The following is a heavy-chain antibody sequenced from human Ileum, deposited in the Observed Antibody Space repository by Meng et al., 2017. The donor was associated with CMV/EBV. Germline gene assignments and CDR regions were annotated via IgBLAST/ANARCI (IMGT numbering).Heavy chain of an antibody. CDR2: MNPNSGNA. V-gene: IGHV1-8*01. J-gene: IGHJ4*02. D-gene: IGHD3-16*02. CDR1: GYAFTSYD. CDR3: ARAYRRTYYGDY. Sequence: QVQLVQSGAEVKKPGASVKVSCKASGYAFTSYDINWVRQATGQGLEWMGWMNPNSGNAGYAQKFQGRVTMTKNTSISTVYMELSSLRSDDTAMYYCARAYRRTYYGDYWGQGTLVTVSS.